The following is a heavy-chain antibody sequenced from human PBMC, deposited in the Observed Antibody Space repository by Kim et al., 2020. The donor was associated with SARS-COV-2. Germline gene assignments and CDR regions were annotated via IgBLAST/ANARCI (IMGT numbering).Heavy chain of an antibody. J-gene: IGHJ6*02. CDR1: GYTFTGYY. D-gene: IGHD5-18*01. CDR2: INPNSGGT. CDR3: ARGTQLWLPLYYGMDV. V-gene: IGHV1-2*02. Sequence: ASVKVSCKASGYTFTGYYMHWVRQAPGQGLEWMGWINPNSGGTNYAQKFQGRVTMTRDTSISTAYMELSRLRSDDTAVYYCARGTQLWLPLYYGMDVWGQGTTVTVSS.